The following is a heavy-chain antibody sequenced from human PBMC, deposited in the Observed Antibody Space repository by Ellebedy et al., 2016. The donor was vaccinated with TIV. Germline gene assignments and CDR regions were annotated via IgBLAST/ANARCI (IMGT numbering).Heavy chain of an antibody. CDR1: GFIFSNHG. J-gene: IGHJ3*01. Sequence: GGSLRLSXVASGFIFSNHGMHWVRQAPGKGPEWVVVIWVDGLNKYYVDSVKGRFTISRDNSKNTLYLQMNSLRAEDTAVYYCARERAPFDGFDVWGQGTMVTVSS. CDR3: ARERAPFDGFDV. V-gene: IGHV3-33*01. CDR2: IWVDGLNK.